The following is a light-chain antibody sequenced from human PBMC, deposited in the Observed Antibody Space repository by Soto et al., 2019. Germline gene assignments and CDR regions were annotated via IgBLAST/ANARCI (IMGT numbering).Light chain of an antibody. J-gene: IGKJ1*01. V-gene: IGKV1-39*01. CDR2: TAS. Sequence: DIQMTQSPSSLSASVGDRVTITCRTSQSISSYLNWYQQKPGKAPKLLIYTASSLQSGVPSRFSGSGSGTDFTLSISSLLPEDFATYYCQQSFTNPPWTFGQVTKVEIK. CDR3: QQSFTNPPWT. CDR1: QSISSY.